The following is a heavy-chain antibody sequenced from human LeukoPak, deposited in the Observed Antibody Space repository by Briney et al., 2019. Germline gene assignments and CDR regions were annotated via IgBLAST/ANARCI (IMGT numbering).Heavy chain of an antibody. CDR1: GYTFTCYY. D-gene: IGHD2-15*01. Sequence: GASVKVSCKASGYTFTCYYMLWVRQAPGQGLEWMGWINPNSGGTNYAQKFQGRVTMTRDTSISTAYMELSRLRSDDTAVYYCARYVVVAATNNWFDPWGQGTLVTVSS. V-gene: IGHV1-2*02. CDR3: ARYVVVAATNNWFDP. CDR2: INPNSGGT. J-gene: IGHJ5*02.